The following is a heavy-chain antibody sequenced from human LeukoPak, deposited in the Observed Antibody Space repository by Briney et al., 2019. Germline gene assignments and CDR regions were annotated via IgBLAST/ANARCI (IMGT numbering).Heavy chain of an antibody. V-gene: IGHV1-69*05. CDR3: ARDDSNYDILTGYYKGLDY. J-gene: IGHJ4*02. CDR2: IIPIFGTA. D-gene: IGHD3-9*01. CDR1: GGTFSSYA. Sequence: SVKVSCKASGGTFSSYAISWVRQAPGQGLEWMGGIIPIFGTANYAQKLQGRVTMTTDTSTSTAYMELRSLRSDDTAVYYCARDDSNYDILTGYYKGLDYWGQGTLVTVSS.